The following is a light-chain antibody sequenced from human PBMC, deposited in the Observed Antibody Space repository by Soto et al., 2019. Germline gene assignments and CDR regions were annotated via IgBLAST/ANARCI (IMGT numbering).Light chain of an antibody. J-gene: IGKJ5*01. V-gene: IGKV3-11*01. CDR3: QQHGISHIT. CDR1: QSVSSY. Sequence: EIVLTQFPATLSLSPGDGATLSCRASQSVSSYLAWYQQKRGQPPRLLIYDSSNRATGIPARFSGSGSGTDFSLIISRLEPEDFAVYYCQQHGISHITFGQGTRLEIK. CDR2: DSS.